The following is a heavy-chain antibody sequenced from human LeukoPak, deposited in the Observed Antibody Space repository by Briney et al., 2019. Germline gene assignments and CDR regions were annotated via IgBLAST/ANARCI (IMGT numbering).Heavy chain of an antibody. J-gene: IGHJ3*02. CDR3: ALIVVSDAFDI. Sequence: ASVKVSCKVSGYTLTELSMHWVRQAPGKGLEWMGGFDPEDGETIYAQKFQGRVTTTEDTSTDTAYMELSSLRSEDTAVYYCALIVVSDAFDIWGQGTMVTVSS. D-gene: IGHD1-26*01. V-gene: IGHV1-24*01. CDR2: FDPEDGET. CDR1: GYTLTELS.